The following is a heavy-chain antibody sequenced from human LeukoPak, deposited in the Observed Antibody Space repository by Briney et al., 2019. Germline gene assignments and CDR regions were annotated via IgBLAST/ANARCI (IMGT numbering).Heavy chain of an antibody. CDR2: IIPIFGTA. CDR3: ARETRDPIGYCSGGSCWTFDP. CDR1: GGTFSSYA. Sequence: SVKVSCKASGGTFSSYATRWVRQAPGQGLEWMGGIIPIFGTANYAQKFQGRVTITADESTSTAYMELSSLRSEDTAVYYCARETRDPIGYCSGGSCWTFDPWGQGTLVTVSS. D-gene: IGHD2-15*01. V-gene: IGHV1-69*01. J-gene: IGHJ5*02.